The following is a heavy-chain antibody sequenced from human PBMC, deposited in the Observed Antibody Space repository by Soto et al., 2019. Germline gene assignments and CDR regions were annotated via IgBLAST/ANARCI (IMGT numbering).Heavy chain of an antibody. CDR3: VRESGNYRLFDP. Sequence: ASVKVSCKASGYTFTSYGISWVRQAPGQGLEWMGIIRPNGGSTSYAQKLQGRVTMTRDTSTSTVYMELISLRSEDTAVYFCVRESGNYRLFDPWGQGTLVTVS. V-gene: IGHV1-46*03. D-gene: IGHD1-26*01. J-gene: IGHJ5*02. CDR1: GYTFTSYG. CDR2: IRPNGGST.